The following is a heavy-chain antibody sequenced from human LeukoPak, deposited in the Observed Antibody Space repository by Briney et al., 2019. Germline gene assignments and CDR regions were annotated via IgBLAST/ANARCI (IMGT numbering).Heavy chain of an antibody. CDR2: ISGSGGST. CDR1: GFTFSSYA. D-gene: IGHD3-3*01. V-gene: IGHV3-23*01. J-gene: IGHJ5*02. Sequence: RTGGSLRLSCAASGFTFSSYAMSWVRQAPGKGLEWVSAISGSGGSTYYADSVKGRFTISRDNSKNTLYLQMNSLRAEDTAVYYCARGANTYYDFWSGLTPPNWFDPWGQGTLVTVSS. CDR3: ARGANTYYDFWSGLTPPNWFDP.